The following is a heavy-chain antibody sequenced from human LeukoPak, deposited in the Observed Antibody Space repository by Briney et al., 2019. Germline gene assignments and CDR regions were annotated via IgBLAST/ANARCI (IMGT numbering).Heavy chain of an antibody. CDR1: GGSFSGYY. CDR2: INHSGST. CDR3: AGRSGYCSSTSCYTASYYFDY. Sequence: SETLSLTCAVYGGSFSGYYWSWIRQPPGKGLEWIGEINHSGSTNYNPSLKSRVTISVDTSKNQFSLKLSSVTAADTAVYYCAGRSGYCSSTSCYTASYYFDYWGQGTLVTVSS. J-gene: IGHJ4*02. V-gene: IGHV4-34*01. D-gene: IGHD2-2*02.